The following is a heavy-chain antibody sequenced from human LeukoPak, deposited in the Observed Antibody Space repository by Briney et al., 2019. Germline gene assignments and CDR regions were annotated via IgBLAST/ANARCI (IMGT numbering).Heavy chain of an antibody. CDR2: IYDSGST. CDR3: ARSYGDYITGAYAFDV. D-gene: IGHD4-17*01. V-gene: IGHV4-59*08. Sequence: SETLSLTCTVSGGSISNNYWSWIRQPPEKGLEWIGYIYDSGSTNYNPSLKRRLTISVDASKNQFSLKLSSVTAADSAVYYCARSYGDYITGAYAFDVWGQGTMVTVSS. CDR1: GGSISNNY. J-gene: IGHJ3*01.